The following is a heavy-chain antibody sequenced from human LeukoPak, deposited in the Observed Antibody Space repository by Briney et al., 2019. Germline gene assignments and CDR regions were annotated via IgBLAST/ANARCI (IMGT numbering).Heavy chain of an antibody. D-gene: IGHD2-15*01. Sequence: QAGGSLRLSCAASGFTFSSYGMHWVRQAPGKGLEWVTVMSYDGSDKYYADSVKGRFTISRDNSKNTLYLQMNSLRGEDTAIYYCAREEHYLRSCGGGTCYSTGFGRLDFWGQGTLVTVSS. CDR3: AREEHYLRSCGGGTCYSTGFGRLDF. J-gene: IGHJ4*02. CDR2: MSYDGSDK. V-gene: IGHV3-30*19. CDR1: GFTFSSYG.